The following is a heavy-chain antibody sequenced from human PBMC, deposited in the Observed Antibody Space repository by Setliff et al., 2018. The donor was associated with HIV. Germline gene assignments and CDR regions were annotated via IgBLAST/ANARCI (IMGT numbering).Heavy chain of an antibody. D-gene: IGHD3-3*01. Sequence: SETLSLTCTVSGGSISSGSYYWSWIRQPAGKGLEWIGRIYTSGSTNYNPSLKSRVTISVDTSKNQFSLKLSSVTAADTAMYYCARLDSSIFGTIKPLHHFDYWGQGLMVTVSS. J-gene: IGHJ4*01. CDR1: GGSISSGSYY. V-gene: IGHV4-61*02. CDR2: IYTSGST. CDR3: ARLDSSIFGTIKPLHHFDY.